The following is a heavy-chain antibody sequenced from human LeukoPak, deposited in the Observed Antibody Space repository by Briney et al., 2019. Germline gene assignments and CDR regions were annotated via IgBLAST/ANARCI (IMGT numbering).Heavy chain of an antibody. J-gene: IGHJ4*02. D-gene: IGHD1-26*01. CDR1: GFTFSSYA. CDR2: ISYDGSNK. V-gene: IGHV3-30-3*01. CDR3: ARASLVGLFDY. Sequence: GGSLRLSCAASGFTFSSYAMHWVRQAPGKGPEWVAVISYDGSNKYYADSVKGRFTISRDNSKNTLYLQMNSLRAEDTAVYYCARASLVGLFDYWGQGTLVTVSS.